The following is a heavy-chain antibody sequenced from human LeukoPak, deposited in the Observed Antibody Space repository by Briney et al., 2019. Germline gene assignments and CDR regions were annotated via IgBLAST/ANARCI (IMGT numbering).Heavy chain of an antibody. V-gene: IGHV3-53*01. CDR3: ARAPYYYDSSGYLYYYGMDV. D-gene: IGHD3-22*01. J-gene: IGHJ6*02. CDR1: GLSVSSIY. CDR2: IFSGGST. Sequence: SLRPSSAPSGLSVSSIYMSCVRQAPGEVMGWDSFIFSGGSTYSADSVKGRFTFSRDNSQNTLYLQMNSRRAEDTAVYYCARAPYYYDSSGYLYYYGMDVWGQGTTVTVSS.